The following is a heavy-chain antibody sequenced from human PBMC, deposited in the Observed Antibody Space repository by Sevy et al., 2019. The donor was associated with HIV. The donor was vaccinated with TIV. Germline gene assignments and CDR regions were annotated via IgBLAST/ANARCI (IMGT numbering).Heavy chain of an antibody. CDR3: AKSPGIAAAGKYFDY. V-gene: IGHV3-30*18. D-gene: IGHD6-13*01. Sequence: GGSLRLSCAASGFTFSSYGMHWVRQAPGKGLEWVAVISYDGSNKYYADSVKGRFTISRDNSKNTLYLQMNSLRAEDTAVYYCAKSPGIAAAGKYFDYWGLGTLVTVSS. CDR2: ISYDGSNK. CDR1: GFTFSSYG. J-gene: IGHJ4*02.